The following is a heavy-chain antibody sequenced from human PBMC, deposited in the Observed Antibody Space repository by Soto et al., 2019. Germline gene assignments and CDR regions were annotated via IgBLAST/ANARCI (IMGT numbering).Heavy chain of an antibody. Sequence: GGSLRLSCAASGFTFSSYAMSWVRQAPGKGLEWVSAISGSGGSTYYADSVKGRFTISRDNSKNTLYLQMNSLRAEDTAVYYCAKDLEMTTVTTYFDYWGQGALVTVSS. CDR3: AKDLEMTTVTTYFDY. D-gene: IGHD4-17*01. J-gene: IGHJ4*02. V-gene: IGHV3-23*01. CDR2: ISGSGGST. CDR1: GFTFSSYA.